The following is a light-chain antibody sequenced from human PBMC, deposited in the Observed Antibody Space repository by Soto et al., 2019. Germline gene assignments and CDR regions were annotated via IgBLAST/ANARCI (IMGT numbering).Light chain of an antibody. CDR2: DAS. CDR1: QDISNF. Sequence: DIQMTQSPSSLSASVGDRVTISCQASQDISNFLNWYQQKPGKAPKLLIYDASSLETGVPSRFSGGGSGTDFTLTISSLQPEDIATYYCQQYVNLPLTFGGGTKVEIK. V-gene: IGKV1-33*01. J-gene: IGKJ4*01. CDR3: QQYVNLPLT.